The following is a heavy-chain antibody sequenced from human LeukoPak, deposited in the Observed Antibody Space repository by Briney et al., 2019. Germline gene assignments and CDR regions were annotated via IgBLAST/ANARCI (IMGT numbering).Heavy chain of an antibody. D-gene: IGHD3-22*01. J-gene: IGHJ3*02. CDR1: GFTFSSYA. CDR3: AKDYTYYYDSSGQAGDAFDI. Sequence: PGGSLRLSCAASGFTFSSYAMHWVGQAPGKGLDWVAVISYHGSNKHYADSVKGRFTISRDNSKNTLYLQMNSLRAEDTAVYYCAKDYTYYYDSSGQAGDAFDIWGQGTMVTVSS. V-gene: IGHV3-30*04. CDR2: ISYHGSNK.